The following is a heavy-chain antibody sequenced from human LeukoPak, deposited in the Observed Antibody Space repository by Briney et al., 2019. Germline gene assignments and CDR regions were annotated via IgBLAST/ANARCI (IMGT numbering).Heavy chain of an antibody. J-gene: IGHJ5*02. CDR2: IYYSGST. Sequence: SETLSFTCTVSGGSISSSSYYWGWIRQPPGKGLEWFGSIYYSGSTYYNSSLKSRVTMSVDSSINHCSLTLSSLTAADTAVYFCTRHEHKALAGDTWGPGTLVTVSS. D-gene: IGHD6-19*01. CDR1: GGSISSSSYY. CDR3: TRHEHKALAGDT. V-gene: IGHV4-39*01.